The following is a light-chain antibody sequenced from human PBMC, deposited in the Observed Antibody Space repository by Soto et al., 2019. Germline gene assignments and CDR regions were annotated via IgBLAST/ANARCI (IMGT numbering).Light chain of an antibody. CDR3: QQYNNWPRT. CDR1: QSVSSN. V-gene: IGKV3-15*01. Sequence: EVLMTQSPDTLSLSPGEISTLSCRASQSVSSNLAWYQQKLGQAPRLLIYGASTRATDIPPRFSGSGSGTEFTLTISSLQSEDFAIYYCQQYNNWPRTFGQGTKVDIK. J-gene: IGKJ1*01. CDR2: GAS.